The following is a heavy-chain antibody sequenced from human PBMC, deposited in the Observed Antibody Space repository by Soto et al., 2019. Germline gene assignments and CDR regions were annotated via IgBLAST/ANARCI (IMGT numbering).Heavy chain of an antibody. CDR2: IYYSGST. D-gene: IGHD2-2*01. CDR3: ARSDGCSSTSCFYYYYYGMDV. V-gene: IGHV4-59*01. CDR1: GGSIRSYY. J-gene: IGHJ6*02. Sequence: TLSLTCTVSGGSIRSYYWSWIRQPPGKGLEWIGYIYYSGSTNYNPSLKSRVTISVDTSKNQFSLKLSSVTAADTAVYYCARSDGCSSTSCFYYYYYGMDVWGQGTTVTVSS.